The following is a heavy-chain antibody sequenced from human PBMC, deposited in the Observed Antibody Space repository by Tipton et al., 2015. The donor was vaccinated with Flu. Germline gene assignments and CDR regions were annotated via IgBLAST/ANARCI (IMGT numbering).Heavy chain of an antibody. Sequence: LSCTVSGGSISSGSYYWSWIRQPAGKGLEWIGRIYTSGSTNYNPSLKSRDTISVDTSKNQFSLKLSSVTAADTAVYYCAREGFDSSGYRAGDAFDIWGQGTMVTVSS. J-gene: IGHJ3*02. D-gene: IGHD3-22*01. CDR2: IYTSGST. CDR1: GGSISSGSYY. V-gene: IGHV4-61*02. CDR3: AREGFDSSGYRAGDAFDI.